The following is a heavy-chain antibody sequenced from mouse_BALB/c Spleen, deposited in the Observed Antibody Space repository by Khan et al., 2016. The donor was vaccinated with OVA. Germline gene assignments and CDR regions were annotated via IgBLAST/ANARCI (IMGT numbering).Heavy chain of an antibody. CDR2: ISYSGNT. CDR1: GYSITSDYV. D-gene: IGHD1-1*01. J-gene: IGHJ2*01. CDR3: ARIYGGDFDY. V-gene: IGHV3-2*02. Sequence: SGPGLVKPSQSLSLTCTVTGYSITSDYVWNWIRQFPGNKLEWMGHISYSGNTKYNPSLKSRISITRDTSKNQFFLQLNSVTTEDTATYYCARIYGGDFDYWGQGTTLTVSS.